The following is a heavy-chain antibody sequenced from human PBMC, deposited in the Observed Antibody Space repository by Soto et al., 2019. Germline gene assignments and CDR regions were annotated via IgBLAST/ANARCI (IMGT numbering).Heavy chain of an antibody. Sequence: ASVKVSCKASGYTFTSYDINWVRQATGQGLEWMGWMNPNSGNTGYAQKFQGRVTMTRNTSISTAYMELSSLRSEDTAVYYCARGWRVRGVNDYYYYYMDVWGKGTTVTVSS. D-gene: IGHD3-10*01. J-gene: IGHJ6*03. V-gene: IGHV1-8*01. CDR2: MNPNSGNT. CDR3: ARGWRVRGVNDYYYYYMDV. CDR1: GYTFTSYD.